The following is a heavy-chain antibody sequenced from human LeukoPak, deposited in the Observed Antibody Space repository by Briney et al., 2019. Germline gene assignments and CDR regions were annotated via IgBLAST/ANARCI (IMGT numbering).Heavy chain of an antibody. CDR3: AKPMAVDYFDY. J-gene: IGHJ4*02. V-gene: IGHV3-30*18. D-gene: IGHD5-24*01. CDR2: ISYDGKNE. CDR1: GSTFSNFG. Sequence: GGALRLSCAASGSTFSNFGMHWVRQAPGKGRGWVAVISYDGKNEYYTDSVKGRFTISRDNAKNTLYLQMNSLRAEDTAVYYCAKPMAVDYFDYWGQGTLVTVSS.